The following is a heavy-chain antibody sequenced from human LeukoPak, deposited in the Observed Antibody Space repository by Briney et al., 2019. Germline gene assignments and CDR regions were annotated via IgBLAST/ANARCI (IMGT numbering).Heavy chain of an antibody. CDR3: AKEKSSRYGSGSYYPDY. CDR2: ISYDGSNK. J-gene: IGHJ4*02. Sequence: GGSLRLSCAASGFTFSNYGMHWVRQAPGKGLEWAAVISYDGSNKYYADSVKGRFTISRDNSKNTLYLQMNSLRAEDTAVYYCAKEKSSRYGSGSYYPDYWGQGTLVTVSS. CDR1: GFTFSNYG. V-gene: IGHV3-30*18. D-gene: IGHD3-10*01.